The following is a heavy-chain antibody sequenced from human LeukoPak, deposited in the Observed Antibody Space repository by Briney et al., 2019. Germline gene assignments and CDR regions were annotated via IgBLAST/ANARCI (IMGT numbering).Heavy chain of an antibody. V-gene: IGHV3-30*02. CDR3: AKASLSSGYSYGYDY. CDR1: GFTFSSYG. J-gene: IGHJ4*02. D-gene: IGHD5-18*01. CDR2: IRYDGSNK. Sequence: GGSLRLSCAASGFTFSSYGMHWVRQAPGKGLEWVAFIRYDGSNKYYADSVKGRFTISRDNSKNTLYLQMNSLRAEDTAVYYCAKASLSSGYSYGYDYWGQGTLVTVSS.